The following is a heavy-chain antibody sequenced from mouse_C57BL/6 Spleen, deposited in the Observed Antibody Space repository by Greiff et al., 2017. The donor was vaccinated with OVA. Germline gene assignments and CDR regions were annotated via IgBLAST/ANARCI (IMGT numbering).Heavy chain of an antibody. CDR1: GFSLTSYG. CDR2: IWSGGST. J-gene: IGHJ1*03. CDR3: ARSFITTVVAHWYFDV. D-gene: IGHD1-1*01. Sequence: VQRVESGPGLVQTSQSLSITCTVSGFSLTSYGVHWVRQSPGKGLEWLGVIWSGGSTDYNAAFISRLSISKDNSKSPVFFKMNRLQADYTALYYCARSFITTVVAHWYFDVWGTGTTVTVSS. V-gene: IGHV2-2*01.